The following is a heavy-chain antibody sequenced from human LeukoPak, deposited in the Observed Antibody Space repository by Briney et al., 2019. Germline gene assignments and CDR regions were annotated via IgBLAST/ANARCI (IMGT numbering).Heavy chain of an antibody. Sequence: LGESLKISCKGSGYRLTSYWIGWVRQVPGKGLEWMGIIYPGDSDTRYSPSFQGQVTISADKSISTAYLQWSSLKASDTAMYYCARLYYYDSSGYYSPFDYWGQGTLVTVSS. V-gene: IGHV5-51*01. D-gene: IGHD3-22*01. J-gene: IGHJ4*02. CDR3: ARLYYYDSSGYYSPFDY. CDR1: GYRLTSYW. CDR2: IYPGDSDT.